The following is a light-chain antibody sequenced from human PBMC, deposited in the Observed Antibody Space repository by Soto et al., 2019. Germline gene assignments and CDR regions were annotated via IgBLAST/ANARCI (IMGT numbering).Light chain of an antibody. CDR3: SSYAGSNNLGV. CDR2: EVS. V-gene: IGLV2-8*01. Sequence: QSVLTQPPSASGSPGRSVTISCTGTSSDVGGYNYVSWYQQHPGKAPKLMIYEVSKRPSGVPDRLSGSKSGNTASLTVSGLQAEDEADYYCSSYAGSNNLGVFGTGTKVTVL. CDR1: SSDVGGYNY. J-gene: IGLJ1*01.